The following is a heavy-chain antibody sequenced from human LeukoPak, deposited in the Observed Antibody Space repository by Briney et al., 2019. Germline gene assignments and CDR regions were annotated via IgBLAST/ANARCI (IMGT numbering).Heavy chain of an antibody. CDR3: ARARRGWGVTRTHYYYYMDV. CDR2: MNPNSGNT. D-gene: IGHD3-10*01. V-gene: IGHV1-8*01. J-gene: IGHJ6*03. CDR1: GYTFTSYD. Sequence: GASVKVSCKASGYTFTSYDINWVRQATGQGLEWMGWMNPNSGNTGYAQKFQGRVTMTRNTSISTAYMEMSSLRSEDTAVYYCARARRGWGVTRTHYYYYMDVWGKGTTVTVSS.